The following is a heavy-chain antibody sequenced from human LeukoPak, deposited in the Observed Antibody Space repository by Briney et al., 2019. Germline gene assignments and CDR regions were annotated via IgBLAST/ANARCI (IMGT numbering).Heavy chain of an antibody. CDR2: IYYSGST. Sequence: SETLSLTCTVSGGSISSYYWSWIRQPPGKGLEWIGYIYYSGSTNYNPSLKSRVTISVDTSKNQFSLKLSSVAAADTAVYYCARQGSGYQGAYFDYWGQGTLVTVSS. V-gene: IGHV4-59*08. CDR3: ARQGSGYQGAYFDY. D-gene: IGHD3-22*01. J-gene: IGHJ4*02. CDR1: GGSISSYY.